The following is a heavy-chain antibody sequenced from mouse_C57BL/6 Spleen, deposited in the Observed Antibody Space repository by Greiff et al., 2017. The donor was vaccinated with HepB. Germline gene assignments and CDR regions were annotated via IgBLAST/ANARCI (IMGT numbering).Heavy chain of an antibody. V-gene: IGHV1-80*01. CDR3: ARSYGSSYAYFDV. CDR2: IYPGDGDT. CDR1: GYAFSSYW. D-gene: IGHD1-1*01. J-gene: IGHJ1*03. Sequence: QVQLKQSGAELVKPGASVKISCKASGYAFSSYWMNWVKQRPGKGLEWIGQIYPGDGDTNYNGKFKGKATLTADKSSSTAYMQLSSLTSDDSAVYFCARSYGSSYAYFDVWGTGTTVTVSS.